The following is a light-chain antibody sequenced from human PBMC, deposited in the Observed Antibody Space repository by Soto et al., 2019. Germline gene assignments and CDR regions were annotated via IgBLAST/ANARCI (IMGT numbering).Light chain of an antibody. CDR2: DVG. V-gene: IGLV2-14*01. CDR3: SSSTNINTRV. CDR1: DHDVGGYDY. J-gene: IGLJ3*02. Sequence: QSVLTQPASVSGSPGQAISISCTGTDHDVGGYDYVSWYQQHPGKAPKVMIFDVGNRPAGVSNRFSGSKSGYTASLTISRIQAADEADYYCSSSTNINTRVFGGWNKLTV.